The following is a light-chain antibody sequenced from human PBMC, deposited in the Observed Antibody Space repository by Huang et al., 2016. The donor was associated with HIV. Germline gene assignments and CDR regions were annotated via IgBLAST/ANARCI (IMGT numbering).Light chain of an antibody. Sequence: AIQLTQSPSSLSASVGDRVTIPCRASQGISSALAWYQQKPGKAPKLLIYDASSLESGVPSRFSGSGSGTDCTLTISSLQPEDFATYYCQQFNNYLTFGQGTRLEIK. CDR1: QGISSA. CDR3: QQFNNYLT. V-gene: IGKV1D-13*01. CDR2: DAS. J-gene: IGKJ5*01.